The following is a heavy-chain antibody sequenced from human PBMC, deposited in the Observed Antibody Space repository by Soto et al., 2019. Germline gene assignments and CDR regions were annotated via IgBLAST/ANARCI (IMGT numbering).Heavy chain of an antibody. CDR3: ARDPQYDYGLDAFDI. CDR1: GVSITSNNW. D-gene: IGHD4-17*01. V-gene: IGHV4-4*02. CDR2: IHHSGNT. J-gene: IGHJ3*02. Sequence: QVQLQESGPGLVKPSGTLTLTCAVSGVSITSNNWWSWVRQPPGKGLEWIGEIHHSGNTNYNPSHARRVIISVDKSKNRVALKRRSVTAADTAVYYCARDPQYDYGLDAFDIWGQGTMVTVSS.